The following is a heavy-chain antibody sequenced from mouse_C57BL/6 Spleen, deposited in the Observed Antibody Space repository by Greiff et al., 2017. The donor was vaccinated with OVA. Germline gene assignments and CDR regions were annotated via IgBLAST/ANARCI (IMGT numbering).Heavy chain of an antibody. CDR1: GFTFSDYG. J-gene: IGHJ2*01. CDR3: ASARTAYYFDY. D-gene: IGHD3-3*01. CDR2: ISSGSSNI. Sequence: EVQRVESGGGLVKPGGSLKLSCAASGFTFSDYGMHWVRQAPEKGLEWVAYISSGSSNIYYADTVKGRFTISRDNAKNTLFLQMTSLRSEDTAMYYCASARTAYYFDYWGQGTTLTVSS. V-gene: IGHV5-17*01.